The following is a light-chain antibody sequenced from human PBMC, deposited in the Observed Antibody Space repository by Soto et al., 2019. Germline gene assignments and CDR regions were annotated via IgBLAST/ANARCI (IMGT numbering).Light chain of an antibody. V-gene: IGKV4-1*01. CDR3: QQYYSSPQT. J-gene: IGKJ1*01. CDR1: QSVLHSSNNKNY. Sequence: DIVVTQSPESLAVSLGERATINCKSRQSVLHSSNNKNYLAWYQQKLGQPPKLLIYWASTRESGVPDRFSGSGSGTDFTLTISSLQAEDVAVYYCQQYYSSPQTFGPGTKVEIK. CDR2: WAS.